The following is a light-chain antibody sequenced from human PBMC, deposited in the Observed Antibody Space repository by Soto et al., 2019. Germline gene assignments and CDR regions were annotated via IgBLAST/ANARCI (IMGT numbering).Light chain of an antibody. V-gene: IGKV3-15*01. Sequence: ETVLTQSPATLSVSPGERVTLSCRASETVSTNLAWYQQRPGQAPRLLIYDVSTGATGIPARFSGSGSGTEFTLTISSLQSEDFAVYYCQQYNNWPPWTFGQGTKV. CDR3: QQYNNWPPWT. J-gene: IGKJ1*01. CDR2: DVS. CDR1: ETVSTN.